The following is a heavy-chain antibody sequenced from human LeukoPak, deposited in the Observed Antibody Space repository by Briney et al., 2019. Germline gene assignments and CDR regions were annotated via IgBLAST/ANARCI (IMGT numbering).Heavy chain of an antibody. CDR3: ARADWDTAMIDY. D-gene: IGHD5-18*01. V-gene: IGHV4-39*07. CDR2: IYYSGST. CDR1: GGSISSSSYY. Sequence: PSETLSLTCTVSGGSISSSSYYWGWIRQPPGKGLEWIGSIYYSGSTYYNPSLKSRVTIPVDTSKNQFSLKLSSVTAADTAVYYCARADWDTAMIDYWGQGTLVTVSS. J-gene: IGHJ4*02.